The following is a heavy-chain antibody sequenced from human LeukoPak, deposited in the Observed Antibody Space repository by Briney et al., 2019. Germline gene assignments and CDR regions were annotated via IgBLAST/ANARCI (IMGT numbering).Heavy chain of an antibody. D-gene: IGHD3-22*01. CDR2: IYYSGST. CDR3: ARLRYYYDSSGYYADY. Sequence: PSETLSLTCTDSGGSISSSSYYWGWIRQPPGKGPEWIGSIYYSGSTCYNPSLKSRVTISVDTSKNQFSLKLSSVTAADAAVYYCARLRYYYDSSGYYADYWGQGTLVTVSS. J-gene: IGHJ4*02. V-gene: IGHV4-39*01. CDR1: GGSISSSSYY.